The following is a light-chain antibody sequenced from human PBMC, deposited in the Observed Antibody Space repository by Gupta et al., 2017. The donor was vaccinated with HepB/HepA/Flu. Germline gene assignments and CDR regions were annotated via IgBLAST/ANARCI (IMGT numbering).Light chain of an antibody. CDR2: DVS. CDR3: TSYTTRSTYV. Sequence: QSALTQPASVSGSPGQSIAISCTGTSSDVGSYKYVSWYQHHPGRAPKIMIYDVSNRPSGVSDRFSGSKSGNTASLTISGLQADDEADYYCTSYTTRSTYVFGTGTKVTGL. CDR1: SSDVGSYKY. J-gene: IGLJ1*01. V-gene: IGLV2-14*03.